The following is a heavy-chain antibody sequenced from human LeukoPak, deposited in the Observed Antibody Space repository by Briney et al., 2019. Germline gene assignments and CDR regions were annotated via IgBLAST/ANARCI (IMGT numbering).Heavy chain of an antibody. D-gene: IGHD5-12*01. Sequence: ASVKVSCKASGGTFSSYAISWVRQAPGQRLEWMGWINTGNGNTKYSQKFQGRVTITRDTSASTAYMELSSLRSEDTAIYYCARENSGYDLDWGQGTLVTVSS. CDR3: ARENSGYDLD. CDR2: INTGNGNT. CDR1: GGTFSSYA. V-gene: IGHV1-3*04. J-gene: IGHJ4*02.